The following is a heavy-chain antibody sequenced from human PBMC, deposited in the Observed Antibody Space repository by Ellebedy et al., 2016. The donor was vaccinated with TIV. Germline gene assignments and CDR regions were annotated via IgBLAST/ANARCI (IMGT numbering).Heavy chain of an antibody. CDR2: IYSGGST. J-gene: IGHJ6*02. Sequence: GGSLRLSXVASGLTVSSNFMNWVRQAPGKGLEWVSVIYSGGSTYYADSVKGRFSISRDNSKNTLYLQINTLRAEDTAVYYCGRYARGFYGIDVWGQGTTVIVSS. V-gene: IGHV3-53*01. D-gene: IGHD2-2*01. CDR3: GRYARGFYGIDV. CDR1: GLTVSSNF.